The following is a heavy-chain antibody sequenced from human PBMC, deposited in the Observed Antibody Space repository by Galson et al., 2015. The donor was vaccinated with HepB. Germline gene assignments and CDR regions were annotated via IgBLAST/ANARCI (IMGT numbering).Heavy chain of an antibody. Sequence: SVKVSCKASGGTFSSYAISWVRQAPGQGLEWMGGIIPIFGTANYAQKFQGRVTITADESTSTAYMELSSLRSEDTAVYYCTAGFGELWVAFDYWGQGTLVTVSS. CDR2: IIPIFGTA. CDR3: TAGFGELWVAFDY. D-gene: IGHD3-10*01. J-gene: IGHJ4*02. CDR1: GGTFSSYA. V-gene: IGHV1-69*13.